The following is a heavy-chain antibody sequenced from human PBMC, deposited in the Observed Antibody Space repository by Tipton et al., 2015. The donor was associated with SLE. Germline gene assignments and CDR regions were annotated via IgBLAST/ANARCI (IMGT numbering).Heavy chain of an antibody. CDR1: GFTLSSYW. J-gene: IGHJ4*02. CDR3: ARREVGYFDY. Sequence: GSLRLSCAASGFTLSSYWMSWVRQAPGKGLEWVANIKQDGSEKYYVDSVKGRFTISRDNAKNSLYLQMNSLRAEDTAVYYCARREVGYFDYWGQGTLVTVSS. D-gene: IGHD1-26*01. CDR2: IKQDGSEK. V-gene: IGHV3-7*01.